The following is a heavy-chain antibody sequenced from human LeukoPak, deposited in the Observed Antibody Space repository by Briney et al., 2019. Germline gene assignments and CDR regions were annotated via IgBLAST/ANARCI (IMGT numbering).Heavy chain of an antibody. CDR2: IYTSGST. V-gene: IGHV4-4*07. D-gene: IGHD6-6*01. J-gene: IGHJ4*02. CDR3: ARDGGEYSSIPFDY. Sequence: SETLSLTCTVSGGSISSYYWSWIRQPAGKGLEWIGRIYTSGSTNYNPSLKSRVTMSVDTSKNQFSLKLSSVTAADTAVYYCARDGGEYSSIPFDYWGQGTLVTVSS. CDR1: GGSISSYY.